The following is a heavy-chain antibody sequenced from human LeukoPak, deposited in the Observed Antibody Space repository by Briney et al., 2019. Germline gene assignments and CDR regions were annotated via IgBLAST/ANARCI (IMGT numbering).Heavy chain of an antibody. CDR2: IYYSGSA. CDR1: GGSISGFY. J-gene: IGHJ4*02. CDR3: ARDRDSSGWFDY. Sequence: SETLSLTCTVSGGSISGFYWGWIRQPPGKGLEWIGFIYYSGSANYNPSLKSRVTMSVDMSKNQFSLKLSSVTAADTAFYYCARDRDSSGWFDYWGQGALVTVSS. V-gene: IGHV4-59*01. D-gene: IGHD6-19*01.